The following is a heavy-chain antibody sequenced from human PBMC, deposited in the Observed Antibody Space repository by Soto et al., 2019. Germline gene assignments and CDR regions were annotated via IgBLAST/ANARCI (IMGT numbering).Heavy chain of an antibody. Sequence: PSETLSLTCAVYGGSFSGYYWSWIRQPPGKGLEWIGEINHSGSTNYNPSLKSRVTISVDTSKYQFSLKLSSVTAAEKAVYYCARGQTKGIYYWGQGTLVTVSS. CDR2: INHSGST. J-gene: IGHJ4*02. CDR3: ARGQTKGIYY. V-gene: IGHV4-34*01. CDR1: GGSFSGYY.